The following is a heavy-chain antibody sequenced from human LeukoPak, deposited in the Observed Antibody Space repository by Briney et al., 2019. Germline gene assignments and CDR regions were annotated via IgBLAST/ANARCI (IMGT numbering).Heavy chain of an antibody. D-gene: IGHD5-18*01. J-gene: IGHJ3*02. CDR2: IYPGDSDT. V-gene: IGHV5-51*01. CDR1: GYSLTSYW. Sequence: GESLKISCKGSGYSLTSYWIGWVRQMPGKGLEWMGIIYPGDSDTRYSPSFQGQVTISADKSIRTAYLQWSSLKASDTAMYYCARPFDTAMDDAFDIWGQGTMVTVSS. CDR3: ARPFDTAMDDAFDI.